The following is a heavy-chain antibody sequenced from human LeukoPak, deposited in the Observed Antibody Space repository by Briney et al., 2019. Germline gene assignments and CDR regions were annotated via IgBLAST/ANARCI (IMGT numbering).Heavy chain of an antibody. CDR3: ARLYGSGEESLDY. CDR2: IYYSGST. J-gene: IGHJ4*02. V-gene: IGHV4-39*01. D-gene: IGHD3-10*01. CDR1: GGSISGSSYY. Sequence: SETLSLTCTVSGGSISGSSYYWGWIRQPPGKGLEWIGSIYYSGSTYYNPSLKSRVTISVDTSKNQFSLKLSSVTAADTAVYYCARLYGSGEESLDYWGQGTLVTVSS.